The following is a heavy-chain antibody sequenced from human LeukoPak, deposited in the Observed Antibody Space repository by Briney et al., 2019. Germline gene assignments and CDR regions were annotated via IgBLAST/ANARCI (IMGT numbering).Heavy chain of an antibody. D-gene: IGHD6-13*01. J-gene: IGHJ3*02. CDR1: GFTFDDYA. Sequence: PGRSLRLSCAASGFTFDDYAMHWVGQAPGKGLEWVSGISWNSGSIGYADSVKGRFTISRDNAKNSLYLQMNSLRAEDTAVYYCARVREAAAFDIWGQGTMVTVSS. CDR3: ARVREAAAFDI. V-gene: IGHV3-9*01. CDR2: ISWNSGSI.